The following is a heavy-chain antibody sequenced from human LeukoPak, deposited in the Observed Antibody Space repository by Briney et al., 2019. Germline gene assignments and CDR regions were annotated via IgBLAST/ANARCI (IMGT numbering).Heavy chain of an antibody. J-gene: IGHJ4*02. CDR2: ISGSGGST. CDR1: GFTFSSYA. CDR3: AKPSYCTNGVCYSSSWYYFDY. D-gene: IGHD2-8*01. V-gene: IGHV3-23*01. Sequence: PGGSLRLSCAASGFTFSSYAMSWVRQAPGKGLEWVSAISGSGGSTYYADSVKGRFTISRDNSKNTLYLQMNSLRAEDTAVYYCAKPSYCTNGVCYSSSWYYFDYWGQETLVTVSS.